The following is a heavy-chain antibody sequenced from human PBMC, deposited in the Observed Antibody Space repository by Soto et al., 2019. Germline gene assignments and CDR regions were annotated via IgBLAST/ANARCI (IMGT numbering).Heavy chain of an antibody. D-gene: IGHD6-19*01. CDR2: IYPGDSDT. CDR3: ARLPPSSGSPRDWFDP. V-gene: IGHV5-51*01. Sequence: GESLKISCKGSGYSFTSYWIGWVRQMPGKGLEWMGIIYPGDSDTRYSPSFQGQVTISADKSISTAYLQWSSLKASDTAMYYCARLPPSSGSPRDWFDPWGQGTLVTVSS. J-gene: IGHJ5*02. CDR1: GYSFTSYW.